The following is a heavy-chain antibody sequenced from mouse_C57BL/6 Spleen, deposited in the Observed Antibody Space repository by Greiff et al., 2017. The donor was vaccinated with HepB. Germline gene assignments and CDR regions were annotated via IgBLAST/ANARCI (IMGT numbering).Heavy chain of an antibody. Sequence: EVKLMESGPELVKPGASVKIPCKASGYTFTDYNMDWVKQSHGKSLEWIGDINPNNGGTIYNQKFKGKATLTVDKSSSTAYMELRSLTSEDTAVYYCARLRLGQMDYWGQGTSVTVSS. J-gene: IGHJ4*01. CDR3: ARLRLGQMDY. CDR1: GYTFTDYN. CDR2: INPNNGGT. V-gene: IGHV1-18*01. D-gene: IGHD4-1*01.